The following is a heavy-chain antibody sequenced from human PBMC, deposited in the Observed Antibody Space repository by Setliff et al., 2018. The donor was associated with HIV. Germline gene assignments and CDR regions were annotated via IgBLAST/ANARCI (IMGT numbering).Heavy chain of an antibody. J-gene: IGHJ4*02. Sequence: SETLSLTCTVSGGSISSGDYYWTWIRQPPGKGLEWIGFVYSTGSINYSPSFRGRLTISLDTSENQFSLHLTSVTAADTAVYCCARAEGDAYNSLPYFDSWGPGALVTVSS. V-gene: IGHV4-61*08. D-gene: IGHD1-1*01. CDR3: ARAEGDAYNSLPYFDS. CDR2: VYSTGSI. CDR1: GGSISSGDYY.